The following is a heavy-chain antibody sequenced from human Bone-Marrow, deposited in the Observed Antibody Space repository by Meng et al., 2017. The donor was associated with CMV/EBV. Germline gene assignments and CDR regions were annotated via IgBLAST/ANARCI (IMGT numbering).Heavy chain of an antibody. CDR3: ARAYSSGWYY. CDR2: ISSSSSYI. CDR1: GFTFSSYS. D-gene: IGHD6-19*01. V-gene: IGHV3-21*01. Sequence: GESLKISCAASGFTFSSYSMNWVRQAPGKGLEWVSSISSSSSYIYYADSVKGRFTISRDNAKNSLYLQMNSLRAEDTAVYYCARAYSSGWYYWGQGTLVTVSS. J-gene: IGHJ4*02.